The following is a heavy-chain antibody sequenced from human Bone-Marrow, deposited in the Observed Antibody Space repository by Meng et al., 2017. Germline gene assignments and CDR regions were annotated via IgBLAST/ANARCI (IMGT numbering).Heavy chain of an antibody. CDR1: GFTFSNAW. CDR3: TTDIYYDSSL. V-gene: IGHV3-15*01. CDR2: IKSKTDGGTT. D-gene: IGHD3-22*01. Sequence: GQLVESGGGLVKPGGYLSLSCAASGFTFSNAWMSSVRQAPGKGLEWVGRIKSKTDGGTTDYAAPVKGRFTISRDDSKNTLYLQMNSLKTEDTAVYYCTTDIYYDSSLWGQGTLVTVSS. J-gene: IGHJ4*02.